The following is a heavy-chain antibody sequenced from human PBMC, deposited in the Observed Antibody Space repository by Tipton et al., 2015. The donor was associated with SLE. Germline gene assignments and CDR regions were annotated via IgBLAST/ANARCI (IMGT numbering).Heavy chain of an antibody. V-gene: IGHV4-34*01. CDR2: INHSGST. J-gene: IGHJ4*02. CDR1: GGSFSGYY. D-gene: IGHD3-3*01. CDR3: ARGRGRITIFGVVAYDS. Sequence: TLSLTCAVYGGSFSGYYWSWIRQPPGKGLEWIGEINHSGSTNYNPSPKSRITISVDTSKNQFSLNLSSVTAADTAVYYCARGRGRITIFGVVAYDSWGQGTLVTVSS.